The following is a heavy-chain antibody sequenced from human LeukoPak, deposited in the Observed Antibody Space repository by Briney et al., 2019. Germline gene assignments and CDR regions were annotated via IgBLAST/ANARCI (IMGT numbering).Heavy chain of an antibody. CDR1: GFTFSSYS. CDR3: ARGGRGAQQQEVGLTYFDY. J-gene: IGHJ4*02. Sequence: PGGSLRLSCAASGFTFSSYSMNWVRQPPGKGLEWIGSSYYSGRTYYKSSLKSRVTISVDTSKNQFSLKLSSVTAADTAVYYCARGGRGAQQQEVGLTYFDYWGQGTLVTVSS. CDR2: SYYSGRT. D-gene: IGHD2-15*01. V-gene: IGHV4-39*07.